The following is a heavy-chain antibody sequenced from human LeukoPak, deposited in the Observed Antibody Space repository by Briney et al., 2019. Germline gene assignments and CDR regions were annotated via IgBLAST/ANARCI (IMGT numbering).Heavy chain of an antibody. V-gene: IGHV3-48*01. CDR3: ARDLAIAARPNYFDY. D-gene: IGHD6-6*01. J-gene: IGHJ4*02. CDR1: GVTFSSYS. CDR2: ISSSSSTI. Sequence: PGGSLRLSCAASGVTFSSYSMNCVRQAPGEGLGWVSYISSSSSTIYSADSVKGRFTISRDNDKNSLYLQVNSLRAEDTAVYYCARDLAIAARPNYFDYWGQGTLVTVSS.